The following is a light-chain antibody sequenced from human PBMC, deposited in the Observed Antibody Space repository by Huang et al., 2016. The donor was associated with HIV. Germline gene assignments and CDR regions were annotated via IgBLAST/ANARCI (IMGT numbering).Light chain of an antibody. CDR3: QQRTKWPPVLT. J-gene: IGKJ4*01. CDR2: EAS. CDR1: QSVGVY. V-gene: IGKV3-11*01. Sequence: EIVLTQSPATLSLSPGDRATLSCRASQSVGVYLAWYQQKPGQAPRLLIFEASNRATGIPDRFSGSGSGTDFTLTLDSLQPDDFAIYYCQQRTKWPPVLTFGGGTRVEIK.